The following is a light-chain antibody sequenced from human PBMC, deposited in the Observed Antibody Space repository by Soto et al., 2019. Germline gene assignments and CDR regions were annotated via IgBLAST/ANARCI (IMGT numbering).Light chain of an antibody. CDR2: GAS. Sequence: EIVLTQAPGTLSLSPGERATLSCRARQIVISNYLAWYQQKPGQAPRLLIYGASQRATGLPDRFSGSGSGTEFTLTISRLEPEDFAVYYCQHYGSSHPTTVGQGTRLEI. CDR3: QHYGSSHPTT. J-gene: IGKJ5*01. CDR1: QIVISNY. V-gene: IGKV3-20*01.